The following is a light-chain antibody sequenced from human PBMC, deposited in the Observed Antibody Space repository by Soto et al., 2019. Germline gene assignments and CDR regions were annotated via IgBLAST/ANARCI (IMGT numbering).Light chain of an antibody. CDR2: GAS. Sequence: EIVLTQSPGTLSLSPGERATLSCRASQSVSSSSLAWYQQKPGQAPRLLIYGASSRATGIPDRFSGSGSGTDFTLTISRLEPEDFAVSYCQQYGSSPPYTFGQGTKLEIK. CDR3: QQYGSSPPYT. V-gene: IGKV3-20*01. CDR1: QSVSSSS. J-gene: IGKJ2*01.